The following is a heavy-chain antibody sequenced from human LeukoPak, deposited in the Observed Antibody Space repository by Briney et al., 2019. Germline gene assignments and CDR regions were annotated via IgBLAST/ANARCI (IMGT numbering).Heavy chain of an antibody. CDR1: GFTFSSYS. J-gene: IGHJ4*02. D-gene: IGHD6-13*01. CDR2: ISSSSSYI. Sequence: GGSLRLSCAASGFTFSSYSMNWVRQAPGKGLEWVSSISSSSSYIYYADSVKGRFTISRDNAKNSLYLQMNSLRAEDTAVYYCAKNSAAAGQFPSSYDNWGQGTLVTVSS. CDR3: AKNSAAAGQFPSSYDN. V-gene: IGHV3-21*04.